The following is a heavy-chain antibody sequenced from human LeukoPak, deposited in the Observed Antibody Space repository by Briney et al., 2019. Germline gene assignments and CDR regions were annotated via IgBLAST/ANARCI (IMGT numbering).Heavy chain of an antibody. CDR3: ARVWFVAAFDC. J-gene: IGHJ4*02. CDR1: GYTFTSYG. Sequence: AAVKVSCKASGYTFTSYGISWVRQAPGQGLGCMGWISAYNDNTNYAKQLQGRVTMTTNTSTSTAYMELRSLRSDDTAVYYCARVWFVAAFDCWGQGTLVTVSS. CDR2: ISAYNDNT. D-gene: IGHD2-21*01. V-gene: IGHV1-18*01.